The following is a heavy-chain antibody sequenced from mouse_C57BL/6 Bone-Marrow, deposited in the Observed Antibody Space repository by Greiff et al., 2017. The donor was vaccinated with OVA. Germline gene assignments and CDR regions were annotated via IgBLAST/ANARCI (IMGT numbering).Heavy chain of an antibody. V-gene: IGHV1-50*01. D-gene: IGHD1-1*01. Sequence: QVQLQQPGAELVKPGASVKLSCKASGYTFTSYWMQWVKQRPGQGLEWIGEIDPSDSYTNYNQKFKGKATLTVDTSSSTAYMQLSSLTSEDAAVDYCARSGVLRPDYWGQGTTLTVSS. J-gene: IGHJ2*01. CDR1: GYTFTSYW. CDR2: IDPSDSYT. CDR3: ARSGVLRPDY.